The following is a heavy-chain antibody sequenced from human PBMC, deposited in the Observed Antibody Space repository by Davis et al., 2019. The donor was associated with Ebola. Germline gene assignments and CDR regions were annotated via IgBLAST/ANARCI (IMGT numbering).Heavy chain of an antibody. D-gene: IGHD5-24*01. J-gene: IGHJ6*03. V-gene: IGHV4-59*12. CDR1: GGSISSYY. CDR3: AREQRYYYYYYMDV. Sequence: PSETLSLTCTVSGGSISSYYWSWIRQPPGKGLEWIGYIYYSGSTNYNPSLKSRVTISVDTSKNQFSLKLSSVTAADTAVYYCAREQRYYYYYYMDVWGKGTTVTVSS. CDR2: IYYSGST.